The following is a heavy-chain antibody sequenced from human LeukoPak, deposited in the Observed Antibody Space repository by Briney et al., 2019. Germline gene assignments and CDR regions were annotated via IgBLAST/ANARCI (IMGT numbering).Heavy chain of an antibody. D-gene: IGHD4-17*01. CDR1: GGSFSGYY. Sequence: SETLSLTCAVYGGSFSGYYWSWIRQPPGKGLEWIGEINHSGSTNYNPSLKSRVTVSVDTSKNQFSLKLSSVTAADTAVYYCASTSYGDYVGFDYWGQGTLVTVSS. J-gene: IGHJ4*02. V-gene: IGHV4-34*01. CDR2: INHSGST. CDR3: ASTSYGDYVGFDY.